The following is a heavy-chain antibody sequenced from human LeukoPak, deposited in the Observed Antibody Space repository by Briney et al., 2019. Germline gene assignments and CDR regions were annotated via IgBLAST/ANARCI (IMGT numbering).Heavy chain of an antibody. J-gene: IGHJ4*02. CDR2: ISYDGSNK. V-gene: IGHV3-30-3*01. Sequence: GGSLRLSCAASGFTFSSYAMHWVRQAPGKGLEWVAVISYDGSNKYYADSVKGRFTISRDNSKNTLYLQMNSLRAEDTAVYYCASRDTAMVIYYWGQGTLVTVSS. CDR1: GFTFSSYA. D-gene: IGHD5-18*01. CDR3: ASRDTAMVIYY.